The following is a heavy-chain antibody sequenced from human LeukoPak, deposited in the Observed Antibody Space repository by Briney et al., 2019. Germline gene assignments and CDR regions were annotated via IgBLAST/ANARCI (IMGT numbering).Heavy chain of an antibody. D-gene: IGHD6-13*01. CDR2: IYYSGST. CDR3: ATSGYSSSWYSPEMFDH. Sequence: SETLSLTCSVSGGSISSSSYYWGWIRQPPGKGLEWIGSIYYSGSTYYNPSLKSLVTISVDTSKNQFSLKLSSVTAADTAVYYCATSGYSSSWYSPEMFDHWGQGTLVTVSS. V-gene: IGHV4-39*01. CDR1: GGSISSSSYY. J-gene: IGHJ5*02.